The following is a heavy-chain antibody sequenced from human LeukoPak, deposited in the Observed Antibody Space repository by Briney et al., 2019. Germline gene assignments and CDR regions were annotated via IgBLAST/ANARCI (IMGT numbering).Heavy chain of an antibody. CDR3: AGDQSPATYYYYYGMDV. CDR1: GYTFTSYA. CDR2: INAGNGNT. Sequence: ASVKVSCKASGYTFTSYAMHWVRQAPGQRLEWMGWINAGNGNTKYSQKFQGRVTITRDTSASTAYMELSSLRSEDTAVYYCAGDQSPATYYYYYGMDVWGKGTTVTVSS. D-gene: IGHD1-26*01. V-gene: IGHV1-3*01. J-gene: IGHJ6*04.